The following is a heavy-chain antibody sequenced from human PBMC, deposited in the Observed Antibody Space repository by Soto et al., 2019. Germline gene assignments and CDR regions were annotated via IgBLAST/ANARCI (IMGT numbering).Heavy chain of an antibody. J-gene: IGHJ5*02. CDR3: ARELSANDDSSGYYQGWFDP. D-gene: IGHD3-22*01. CDR1: GVTFSSYA. V-gene: IGHV1-69*01. Sequence: QVQLVQSGAEVKKPGSSVKVSCKASGVTFSSYAISWVRQAPGQGLEWMGGIIPNYGTANYAQKLQGRVTITADEYTSTSYMELSSLMCDDTAVYYCARELSANDDSSGYYQGWFDPWGQGTLVTVSS. CDR2: IIPNYGTA.